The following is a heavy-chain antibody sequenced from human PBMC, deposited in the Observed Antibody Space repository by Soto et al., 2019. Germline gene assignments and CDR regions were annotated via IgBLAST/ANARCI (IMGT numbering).Heavy chain of an antibody. CDR2: ISYDGSNK. CDR3: ASVPTTVNSMGDYYGMDV. V-gene: IGHV3-30-3*01. Sequence: PGGSLRLSCAASGFTFSSYAMHWVRQAPGKGLEWVAVISYDGSNKYYADYVKGRFTISRDNSKKTLYLQMNSLRAEDTAVYYCASVPTTVNSMGDYYGMDVWGQGTTVTVS. CDR1: GFTFSSYA. J-gene: IGHJ6*02. D-gene: IGHD4-4*01.